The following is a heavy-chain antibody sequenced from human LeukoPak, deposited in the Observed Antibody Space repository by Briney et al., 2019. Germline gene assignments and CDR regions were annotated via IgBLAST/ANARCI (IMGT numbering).Heavy chain of an antibody. V-gene: IGHV1-46*04. CDR2: ISPSGDYT. Sequence: ASVKVSCKASGYTFSSYYMHWVRQAPGQGLEWMGIISPSGDYTRYAQKLQGRVSMTLDTSTSTVYMELSSLRSEDTAVYYCARSPMVRGVYYFDYWGQGTLVTVSS. J-gene: IGHJ4*02. D-gene: IGHD3-10*01. CDR1: GYTFSSYY. CDR3: ARSPMVRGVYYFDY.